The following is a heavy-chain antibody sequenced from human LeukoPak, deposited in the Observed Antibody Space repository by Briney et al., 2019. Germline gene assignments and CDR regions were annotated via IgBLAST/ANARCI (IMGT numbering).Heavy chain of an antibody. J-gene: IGHJ4*02. D-gene: IGHD5-12*01. V-gene: IGHV3-23*01. Sequence: PGGSLRLSCAASGFTFSSYAMSWVRQAPGKGLEWVSAISGSGGSTYYADSVKGRFTISRDNSKNTLYLQMNSLRVEDTAVYYCVKDDVFGGFDNHWGQGTLVTVSS. CDR1: GFTFSSYA. CDR2: ISGSGGST. CDR3: VKDDVFGGFDNH.